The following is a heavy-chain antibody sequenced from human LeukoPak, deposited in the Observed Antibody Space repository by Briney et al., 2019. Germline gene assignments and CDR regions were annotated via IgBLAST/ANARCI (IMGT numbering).Heavy chain of an antibody. J-gene: IGHJ5*02. CDR3: ARTIALRECCPPSFCFDP. CDR1: GGSISSYY. Sequence: PSETLSLTCTVSGGSISSYYWSWIRQPPGKGLEWIGYIYYSGSTNYNPSLKSRVTISVDTSKNQFSLKLSSVTAADTAVYYSARTIALRECCPPSFCFDPWGQGTLLTVSS. D-gene: IGHD3-10*01. CDR2: IYYSGST. V-gene: IGHV4-59*01.